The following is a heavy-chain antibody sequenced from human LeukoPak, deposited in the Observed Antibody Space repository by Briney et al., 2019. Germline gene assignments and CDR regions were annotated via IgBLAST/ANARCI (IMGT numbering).Heavy chain of an antibody. CDR1: GGSISSYY. V-gene: IGHV4-59*01. CDR3: ARTNWELLDY. J-gene: IGHJ4*02. D-gene: IGHD1-1*01. Sequence: KPSETLSLTCTVSGGSISSYYWSWIRQPPGKGLEWIGYIYYSGSTSYSGSTNYNPSLKSRVTISLDTSKNQFSLKLSSVTAADTAVYYCARTNWELLDYWGQGTLVTVSS. CDR2: IYYSGSTSYSGST.